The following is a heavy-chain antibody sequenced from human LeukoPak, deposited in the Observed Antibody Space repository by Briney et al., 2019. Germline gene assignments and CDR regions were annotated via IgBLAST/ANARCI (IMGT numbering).Heavy chain of an antibody. J-gene: IGHJ6*02. Sequence: SETLSLTCAVSGGSISSSNWWSWVRQPPGKGLEWIGEIYHSGSTNYNPSLKSRVTISVDKSKNQFSLKLSSVTAADTAVYYCARSPPIAAAGNLVSYRYDPYYYYYGMDVWGQGTTVTVSS. CDR2: IYHSGST. D-gene: IGHD6-13*01. V-gene: IGHV4-4*02. CDR1: GGSISSSNW. CDR3: ARSPPIAAAGNLVSYRYDPYYYYYGMDV.